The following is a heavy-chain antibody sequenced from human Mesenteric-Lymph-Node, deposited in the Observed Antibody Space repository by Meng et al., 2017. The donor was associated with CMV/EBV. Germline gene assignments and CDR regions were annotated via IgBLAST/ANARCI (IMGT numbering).Heavy chain of an antibody. Sequence: ASVKVSCKASGYTFIGYYMHWVRQAPGQGLEWMGWINLNSGVTKSAQKFQGRLTMTRDTSISTAYMEVSRLRSEDTAVYYCARGYCSSTSCFLTQYYYYYGMDVWGQGTTVTVSS. CDR3: ARGYCSSTSCFLTQYYYYYGMDV. CDR1: GYTFIGYY. D-gene: IGHD2-2*01. V-gene: IGHV1-2*02. J-gene: IGHJ6*02. CDR2: INLNSGVT.